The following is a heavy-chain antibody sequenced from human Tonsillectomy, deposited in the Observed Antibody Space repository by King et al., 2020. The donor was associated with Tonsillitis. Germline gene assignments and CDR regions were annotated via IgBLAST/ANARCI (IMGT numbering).Heavy chain of an antibody. J-gene: IGHJ4*02. V-gene: IGHV3-30*04. Sequence: VQLVESGGGVVQPGRSLRLSCAASGFTFSNYAMHWVRQAPGKGLEWVAVISYDGSNKYDADSVKGRFTIPRDNSKNTLYLQMNSLRPEDTAVYYCARDSADDYVWGSYRYFDYWGQGNLVTVSS. D-gene: IGHD3-16*02. CDR2: ISYDGSNK. CDR1: GFTFSNYA. CDR3: ARDSADDYVWGSYRYFDY.